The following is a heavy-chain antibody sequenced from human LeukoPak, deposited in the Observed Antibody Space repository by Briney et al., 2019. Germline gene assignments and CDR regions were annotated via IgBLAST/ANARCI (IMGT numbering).Heavy chain of an antibody. D-gene: IGHD1-26*01. CDR2: INPSGGST. J-gene: IGHJ5*02. Sequence: ASVKVSCKASGYTFTSYYMHWVRQAPGQGLEWMGIINPSGGSTSYAQKFQGRVTMTTDTSTSTAYMELRSLRSDDTAVYYCARVGRAFWWFDPWGQGTLVTVSS. CDR1: GYTFTSYY. V-gene: IGHV1-46*01. CDR3: ARVGRAFWWFDP.